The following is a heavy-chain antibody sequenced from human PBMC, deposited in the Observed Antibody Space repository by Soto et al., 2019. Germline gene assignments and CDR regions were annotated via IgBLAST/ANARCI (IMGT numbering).Heavy chain of an antibody. D-gene: IGHD3-10*01. CDR3: AKDLGSYPYNGYGLDV. CDR2: ISYDGSNR. V-gene: IGHV3-30-3*01. J-gene: IGHJ6*02. CDR1: GFTFSDYA. Sequence: GGSLRLSCAASGFTFSDYAIHWVRQAAGKGLEWVAVISYDGSNRYYADSVKGRFTISRDNSENTLVLQMNSLRREDTAMYYCAKDLGSYPYNGYGLDVWGQGTTVTVSS.